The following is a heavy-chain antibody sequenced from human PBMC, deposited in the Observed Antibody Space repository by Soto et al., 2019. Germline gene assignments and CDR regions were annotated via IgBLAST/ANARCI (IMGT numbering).Heavy chain of an antibody. CDR1: GYTFTSYA. Sequence: KISRASVKVSCKASGYTFTSYAMHWVRQAPGQRLEWMGWINAGNGNTKYSQKFQGRVTITRDTSASTAYMELSSLRSEDTAVYYCARSIVVVTALDYWGQGTLVTVSS. J-gene: IGHJ4*02. V-gene: IGHV1-3*01. CDR3: ARSIVVVTALDY. D-gene: IGHD2-21*02. CDR2: INAGNGNT.